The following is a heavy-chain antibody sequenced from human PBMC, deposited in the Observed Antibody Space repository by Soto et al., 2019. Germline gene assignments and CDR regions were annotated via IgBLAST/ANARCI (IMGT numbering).Heavy chain of an antibody. D-gene: IGHD3-3*01. Sequence: QVQVVQSGSELQKPGASVKVSCKASGYTIITCDMIWVRLAPGQGLEWMDGMDQLQHWEPNVCPALRRTVCLLLGHLCQHGMSADLQPKADDTAETPETFWSPGVPATPEYFQHWGQGTLVTASS. CDR1: GYTIITCD. V-gene: IGHV7-4-1*01. J-gene: IGHJ1*01. CDR2: QLQHWEP. CDR3: TFWSPGVPATPEYFQH.